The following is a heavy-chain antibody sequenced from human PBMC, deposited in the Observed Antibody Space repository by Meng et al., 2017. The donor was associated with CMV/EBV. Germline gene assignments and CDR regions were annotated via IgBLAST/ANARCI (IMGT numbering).Heavy chain of an antibody. CDR3: WNNWFDP. V-gene: IGHV3-7*01. D-gene: IGHD1-1*01. Sequence: GESLKISCAASGFTLSSYWMNWARQAPGKGLEWVANIKQDGSEKYYVDSVKGRITISRDNAKNSLYLQMNSLRAEDTAVYYCWNNWFDPWGQGTLVTVSS. CDR2: IKQDGSEK. J-gene: IGHJ5*02. CDR1: GFTLSSYW.